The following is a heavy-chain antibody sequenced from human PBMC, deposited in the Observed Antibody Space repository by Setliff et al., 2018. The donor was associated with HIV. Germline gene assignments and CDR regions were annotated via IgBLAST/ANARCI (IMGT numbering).Heavy chain of an antibody. V-gene: IGHV1-2*02. D-gene: IGHD1-26*01. J-gene: IGHJ5*02. Sequence: ASVKVSCKASGYTFTGYYMHWVRQAPGQGLEWMGGIIPVYGTPKYAQKMQGRVTMTTDTSTSTAYMELRSLSSDDTAVYYCARARLQGIVTAVGPRDNCLDPWGQGTRVTVSS. CDR1: GYTFTGYY. CDR2: IIPVYGTP. CDR3: ARARLQGIVTAVGPRDNCLDP.